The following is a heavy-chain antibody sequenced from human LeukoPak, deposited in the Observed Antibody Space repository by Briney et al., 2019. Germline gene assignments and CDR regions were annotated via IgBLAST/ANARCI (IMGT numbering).Heavy chain of an antibody. D-gene: IGHD3-22*01. CDR2: VYYSGST. CDR1: GGSVTTSIYY. CDR3: ARQRGDEYYYETIGYDYVGSQFDP. J-gene: IGHJ5*02. Sequence: SETLSLTCTVSGGSVTTSIYYWGWIRQPPGKGLEWIGSVYYSGSTYYNPSLKSRVTISVDTSKNQFSLNLSSVTAADTAVYYCARQRGDEYYYETIGYDYVGSQFDPWGQGTLVTVSS. V-gene: IGHV4-39*01.